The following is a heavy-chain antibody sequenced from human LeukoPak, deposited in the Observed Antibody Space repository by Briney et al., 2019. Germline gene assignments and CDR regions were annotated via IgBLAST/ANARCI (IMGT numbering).Heavy chain of an antibody. V-gene: IGHV4-38-2*02. Sequence: SETLSLTCIVSNYSISGGYYWGWFRQPPGEGLEWIASIHLSLGTAYNPSLKSRVTISADTSKNQFSLKLSSVTAADTAVYYCARVDYVWGAYFDYWGQGTLVTVSS. CDR2: IHLSLGT. CDR3: ARVDYVWGAYFDY. CDR1: NYSISGGYY. J-gene: IGHJ4*02. D-gene: IGHD3-16*01.